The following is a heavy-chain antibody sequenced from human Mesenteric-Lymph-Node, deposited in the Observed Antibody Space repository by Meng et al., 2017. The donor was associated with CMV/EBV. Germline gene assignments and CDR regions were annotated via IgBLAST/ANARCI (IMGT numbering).Heavy chain of an antibody. Sequence: GGSLRLSCAASGFTFSSYSMNWVRQAPGKGLEWVSYISSSSSTIYYADSVKGRFTISRDNAKNSLYLQMNSLRAEDTAVYYCARVRGYDFWSGYSLDYWGQGTLVTVSS. D-gene: IGHD3-3*01. J-gene: IGHJ4*02. CDR3: ARVRGYDFWSGYSLDY. CDR1: GFTFSSYS. V-gene: IGHV3-48*04. CDR2: ISSSSSTI.